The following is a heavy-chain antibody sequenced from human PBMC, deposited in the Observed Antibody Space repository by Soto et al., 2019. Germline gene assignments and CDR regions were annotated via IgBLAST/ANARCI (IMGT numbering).Heavy chain of an antibody. CDR1: GFTFSSYS. Sequence: GGSLRLSCAASGFTFSSYSMNWVRQAPGKGLEWVSSISSSSYIYYADSVKGRFTISRDNAKNSLYLQMNSLRAEDTAVYYCARDHGYSPGAFDIWGQGTMVTVSS. V-gene: IGHV3-21*01. J-gene: IGHJ3*02. CDR3: ARDHGYSPGAFDI. D-gene: IGHD6-13*01. CDR2: ISSSSYI.